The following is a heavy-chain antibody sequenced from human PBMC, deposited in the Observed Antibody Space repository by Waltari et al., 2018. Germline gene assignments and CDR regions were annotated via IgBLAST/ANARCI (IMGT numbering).Heavy chain of an antibody. CDR1: GFTFIKDW. J-gene: IGHJ3*02. CDR2: IRSKTDGGTT. D-gene: IGHD3-9*01. CDR3: ATYNDKDAFKI. V-gene: IGHV3-15*01. Sequence: QLVESGGGLVKAGGSLRLSCAAYGFTFIKDWLSWVRQAPGKGLEWVGRIRSKTDGGTTAYAAPGEGRFIISRDVSKNTLYLQMNSLQTEDTALYYCATYNDKDAFKIWGQGTMVTVSS.